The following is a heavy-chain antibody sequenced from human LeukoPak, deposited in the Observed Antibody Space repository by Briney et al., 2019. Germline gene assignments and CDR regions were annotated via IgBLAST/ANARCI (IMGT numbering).Heavy chain of an antibody. J-gene: IGHJ6*02. CDR2: MNPNSGNT. V-gene: IGHV1-8*01. Sequence: ASVKVSCKASGYTFTSYDINWVRQATGQGLEWMGWMNPNSGNTGYAQKFQGRVTMTRNTSISTAYMELSSLRSEDTAVYYCGAQQLVMGYYYGMDVWGQGTTVTVS. CDR3: GAQQLVMGYYYGMDV. CDR1: GYTFTSYD. D-gene: IGHD6-13*01.